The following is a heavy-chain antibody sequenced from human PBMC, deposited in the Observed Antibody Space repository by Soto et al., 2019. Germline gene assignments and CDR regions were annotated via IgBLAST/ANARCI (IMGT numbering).Heavy chain of an antibody. CDR2: IYYSGNT. V-gene: IGHV4-31*03. D-gene: IGHD3-16*02. CDR1: GGSISSNDFY. CDR3: ARITSNHYDYVWGSYRYGDFDY. Sequence: SETLSLTCIVSGGSISSNDFYWSWIRQHPGKGLEWIGYIYYSGNTYYNPSLKRRVTILVDTSKNQFSLKLSSVTAADTAVYYCARITSNHYDYVWGSYRYGDFDYWGQGTLVTVS. J-gene: IGHJ4*02.